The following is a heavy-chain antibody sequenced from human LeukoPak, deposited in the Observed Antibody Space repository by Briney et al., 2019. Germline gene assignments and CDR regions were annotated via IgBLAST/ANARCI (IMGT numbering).Heavy chain of an antibody. CDR2: IIPIFGTA. CDR3: ATASYYYDSSGSSLCFDY. CDR1: GGTFSSYA. D-gene: IGHD3-22*01. J-gene: IGHJ4*02. V-gene: IGHV1-69*06. Sequence: GASVKVSCKASGGTFSSYAISWVRQAPGQGLEWMGGIIPIFGTANYAQKFQGRVTMTEDTSTDTAYMELSSLRSEDTAVYYCATASYYYDSSGSSLCFDYWGQGTLVTVSS.